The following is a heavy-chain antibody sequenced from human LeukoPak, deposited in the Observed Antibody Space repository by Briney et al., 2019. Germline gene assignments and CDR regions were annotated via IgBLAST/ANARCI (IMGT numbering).Heavy chain of an antibody. V-gene: IGHV3-23*01. Sequence: GVSLRLSCAASGFTFSSYARSWVRQAPGKGLEWVSAISGSGGSTYYADSVKGRFTISRDNSKNTLYLQMNSLRAEDTAVYYCAKADRIAVAYIDYWGQGTLVTVSS. CDR1: GFTFSSYA. CDR3: AKADRIAVAYIDY. J-gene: IGHJ4*02. CDR2: ISGSGGST. D-gene: IGHD6-19*01.